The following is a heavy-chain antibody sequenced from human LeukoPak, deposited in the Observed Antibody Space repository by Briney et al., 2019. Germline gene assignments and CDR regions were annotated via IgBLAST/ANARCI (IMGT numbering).Heavy chain of an antibody. Sequence: SVKVSCKASGGTFSSYAISWVRQAPGQGLEWMGRIIPILGIANYAQKFQGRVTITADKSTSTAYMELSSLRSEDTAVYYCARDRSVDTAMVTGNWFDPWGQGTLVTVSS. D-gene: IGHD5-18*01. V-gene: IGHV1-69*04. J-gene: IGHJ5*02. CDR3: ARDRSVDTAMVTGNWFDP. CDR2: IIPILGIA. CDR1: GGTFSSYA.